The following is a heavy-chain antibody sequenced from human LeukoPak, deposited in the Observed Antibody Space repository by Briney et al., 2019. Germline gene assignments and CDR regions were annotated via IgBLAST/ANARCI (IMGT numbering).Heavy chain of an antibody. V-gene: IGHV4-59*01. CDR1: GDSISSDY. D-gene: IGHD3-22*01. CDR2: IYYRGST. J-gene: IGHJ4*02. Sequence: SETLSLTCTVSGDSISSDYWSWIRQPPGKGLEWIGYIYYRGSTNYNPSLKNRVTISVDTSKNQFSLKLSSVTAAGTAVYYCARLSGYSSGHYYSDYWGQGTLVTVSS. CDR3: ARLSGYSSGHYYSDY.